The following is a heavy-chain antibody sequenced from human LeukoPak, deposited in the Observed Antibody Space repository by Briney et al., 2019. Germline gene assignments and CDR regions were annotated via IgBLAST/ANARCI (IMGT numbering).Heavy chain of an antibody. CDR2: INHSGST. CDR1: GGSFSGYY. CDR3: ARGTEKIVAVAGT. D-gene: IGHD6-19*01. V-gene: IGHV4-34*01. Sequence: SETLSLTCAVYGGSFSGYYWSWIRQPPGKGLEWIGEINHSGSTNYNPSLKSRVTISVDTSKNRFSLKLSSVTAADTAVYYCARGTEKIVAVAGTWGQGTLVTVSS. J-gene: IGHJ5*02.